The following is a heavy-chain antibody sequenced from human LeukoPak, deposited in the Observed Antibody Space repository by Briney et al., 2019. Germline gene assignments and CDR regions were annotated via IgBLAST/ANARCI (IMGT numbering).Heavy chain of an antibody. CDR3: ARAFGSSYAFDI. V-gene: IGHV4-38-2*02. D-gene: IGHD2-15*01. CDR2: IYHSGST. J-gene: IGHJ3*02. CDR1: GYSISSGYY. Sequence: PSETLSLTCTVSGYSISSGYYWGWIRQPPGKGLEWIGSIYHSGSTYYNPSLKSRVTISVDTSKNQFSLKLSSVTAADTAVYYCARAFGSSYAFDIWGQGTMVTVSS.